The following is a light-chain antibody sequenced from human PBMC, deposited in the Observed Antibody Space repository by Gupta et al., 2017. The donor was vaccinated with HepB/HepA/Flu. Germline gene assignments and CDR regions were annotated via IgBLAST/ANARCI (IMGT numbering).Light chain of an antibody. CDR3: VLYMGSGISV. V-gene: IGLV8-61*01. J-gene: IGLJ2*01. CDR1: SGSVSTSYY. CDR2: NTN. Sequence: TVVTQEPSFSVSPGGTVTLTCGLSSGSVSTSYYPNWYQQTSGQAPRTLIYNTNTRSSGVPDRFSGSILGNKAALTITGAQADDESDYYCVLYMGSGISVFGGGTKLTVL.